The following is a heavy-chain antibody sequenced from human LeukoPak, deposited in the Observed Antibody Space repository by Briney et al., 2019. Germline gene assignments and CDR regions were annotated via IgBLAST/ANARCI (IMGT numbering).Heavy chain of an antibody. CDR1: GFTFSSYE. V-gene: IGHV3-48*03. CDR2: ISSSGSTI. J-gene: IGHJ3*01. D-gene: IGHD4-17*01. CDR3: VIFKGGLHGDYGGNDFDF. Sequence: QPGGSLRLSCAASGFTFSSYEMNWVRQAPGKGLEWVSYISSSGSTIYYADSVKGRFTISRDNAMNSLYLQMNSLRAVDTAVYYCVIFKGGLHGDYGGNDFDFWGQGTMVIVSS.